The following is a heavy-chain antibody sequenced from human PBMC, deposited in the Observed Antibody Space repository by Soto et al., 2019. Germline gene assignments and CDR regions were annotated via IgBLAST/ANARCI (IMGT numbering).Heavy chain of an antibody. J-gene: IGHJ4*02. V-gene: IGHV3-7*01. CDR3: ARVNFWSGFWGLDS. Sequence: EVQLVESGGGLVLPGGSLRLSCGVSGFTFSWHWMSWVRQAPGKGLEWVANIKEDGSEKYYADSVKGRFTVSRDNAKNSLSLEMSSLGDEDTALYYCARVNFWSGFWGLDSWGQGTLVSVSS. CDR1: GFTFSWHW. D-gene: IGHD3-3*01. CDR2: IKEDGSEK.